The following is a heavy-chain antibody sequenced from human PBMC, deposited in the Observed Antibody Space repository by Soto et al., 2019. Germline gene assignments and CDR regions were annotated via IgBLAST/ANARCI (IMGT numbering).Heavy chain of an antibody. CDR3: ARERETYYDFWSGPSLTYYYYGMDV. Sequence: ASVKVSCKASGYTFTIYYMHWVRQAPGQGLEWMGIINPSGGSTSYAQKFQGRVTMTRDTSTSTVYMELSSLRSEDTAVHYCARERETYYDFWSGPSLTYYYYGMDVWGQGTTVTVXS. D-gene: IGHD3-3*01. CDR1: GYTFTIYY. J-gene: IGHJ6*02. V-gene: IGHV1-46*01. CDR2: INPSGGST.